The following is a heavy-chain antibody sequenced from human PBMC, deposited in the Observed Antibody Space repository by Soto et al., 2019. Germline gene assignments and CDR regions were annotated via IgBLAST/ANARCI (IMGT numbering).Heavy chain of an antibody. CDR1: EFTFSRHG. CDR3: ARERTFGDNKHNYMDV. Sequence: QVQLVESGGGVVQPGRSLRLSCAASEFTFSRHGMHWVRQAPGKGLQWVGVILSAGSNEVYADSVKGRFIISRDNSKNILYLQMNSLRAEDTAVYYCARERTFGDNKHNYMDVWGTGITVTVSS. J-gene: IGHJ6*03. D-gene: IGHD3-10*01. V-gene: IGHV3-33*01. CDR2: ILSAGSNE.